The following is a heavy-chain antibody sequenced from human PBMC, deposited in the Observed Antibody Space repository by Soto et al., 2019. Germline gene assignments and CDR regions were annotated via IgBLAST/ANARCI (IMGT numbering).Heavy chain of an antibody. CDR1: GGTFSSYA. CDR3: ARAEVVVAALGPNGPGRYYGMAV. V-gene: IGHV1-69*13. J-gene: IGHJ6*01. D-gene: IGHD2-15*01. CDR2: IIPIFGTA. Sequence: ASVKISCKASGGTFSSYAISWVRQAPGQGLEWMGGIIPIFGTANYAQKFQGRVTITADESTSTAYMELSSLRSEDTAVYYCARAEVVVAALGPNGPGRYYGMAVWGQGTTVTVSS.